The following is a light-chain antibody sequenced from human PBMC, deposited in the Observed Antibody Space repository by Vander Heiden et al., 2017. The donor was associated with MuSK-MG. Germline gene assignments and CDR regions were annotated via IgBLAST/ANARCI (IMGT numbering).Light chain of an antibody. CDR3: QQYESYPMYT. CDR1: QGISSY. CDR2: AAS. Sequence: AIRMTQSPSSFSASTGDRVTITCRASQGISSYLAWYQQKPGKAPKLLIYAASTLQSGVPSRFSGSGYGTDFTLTISCLQSEDFATYYCQQYESYPMYTFGQGTKLEIK. J-gene: IGKJ2*01. V-gene: IGKV1-8*01.